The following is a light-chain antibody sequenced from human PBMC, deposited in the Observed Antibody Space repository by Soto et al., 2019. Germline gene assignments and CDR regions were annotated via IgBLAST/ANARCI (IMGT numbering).Light chain of an antibody. CDR1: SSDVGGYNY. Sequence: QSALTQPASVSGSPGQSITISCTGTSSDVGGYNYVSWYQQHPGKAPKLMIYEVSKRPSWVPDRFSGSKSGNTASLTVSGLQAEDEEDYYCNSYAGSNNWVFGGGTKLTVL. V-gene: IGLV2-8*01. CDR3: NSYAGSNNWV. CDR2: EVS. J-gene: IGLJ3*02.